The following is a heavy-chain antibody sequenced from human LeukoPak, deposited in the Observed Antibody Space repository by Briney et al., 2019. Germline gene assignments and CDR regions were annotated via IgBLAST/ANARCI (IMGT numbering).Heavy chain of an antibody. Sequence: ASVTVSCKASGYTFTSYAMHWVRQAPGQRLEWMGWINAGNGNTKYSQKFQGRVTITRDTSASTAYMELSSLRSEDTAVYYCARSFSPTAMVDYWGQGTLVTVSS. CDR1: GYTFTSYA. J-gene: IGHJ4*02. CDR3: ARSFSPTAMVDY. V-gene: IGHV1-3*01. CDR2: INAGNGNT. D-gene: IGHD5-18*01.